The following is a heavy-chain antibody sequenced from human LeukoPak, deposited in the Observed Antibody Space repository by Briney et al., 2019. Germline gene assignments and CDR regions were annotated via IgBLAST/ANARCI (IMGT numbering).Heavy chain of an antibody. V-gene: IGHV3-74*01. CDR3: VKDLGGFRDS. CDR1: GFTFSNHW. CDR2: TNPDGSST. D-gene: IGHD3-10*01. J-gene: IGHJ5*01. Sequence: PGGSLRLSCAASGFTFSNHWMHWVRQAPGKGLAWVSRTNPDGSSTSYADSVKGRFTISRDNAKNTLYLQMNSLRAEDTAVYYCVKDLGGFRDSCGQGTLVTVPS.